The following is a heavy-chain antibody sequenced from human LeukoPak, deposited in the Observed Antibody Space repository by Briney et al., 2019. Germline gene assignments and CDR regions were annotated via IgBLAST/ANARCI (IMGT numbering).Heavy chain of an antibody. D-gene: IGHD2-2*01. V-gene: IGHV3-64D*06. CDR1: GFTFSGHF. CDR3: AKGVPAAIDY. CDR2: ISINGDKT. Sequence: PGGSLRLSCSASGFTFSGHFMRWVRQAPGKGLEYVSSISINGDKTYYAESVKGRFTISRDNSKNTLYLQLSSLRVEDTAVYYCAKGVPAAIDYWGQGTLVTVSS. J-gene: IGHJ4*02.